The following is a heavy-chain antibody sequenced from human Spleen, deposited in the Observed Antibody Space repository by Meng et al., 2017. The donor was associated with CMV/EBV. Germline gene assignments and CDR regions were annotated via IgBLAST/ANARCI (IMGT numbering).Heavy chain of an antibody. CDR1: AFTFANYA. D-gene: IGHD2-8*01. J-gene: IGHJ4*02. CDR2: VSGTDT. Sequence: GGSLRLSCAASAFTFANYAITWVRQAPGKGLEWASIVSGTDTFYADSVKGRFTISRDNSKNTLYLQMNSLRAEDTAVSYCAKDPIACTNAVCYQYYFDYWGQGTLVTVSS. CDR3: AKDPIACTNAVCYQYYFDY. V-gene: IGHV3-23*01.